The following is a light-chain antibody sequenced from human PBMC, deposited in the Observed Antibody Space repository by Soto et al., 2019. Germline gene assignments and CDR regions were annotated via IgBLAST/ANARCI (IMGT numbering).Light chain of an antibody. CDR2: DAS. Sequence: EIVLTQSPATLSLSPGERATLSCRASQSVSSYLAWYQQKPGQAPRLLIYDASNRATGIPARFSGSGSGPDFTLTISSLEPEDFAVYYCQQRSNWPLTFGGGTKVAIK. J-gene: IGKJ4*01. CDR1: QSVSSY. CDR3: QQRSNWPLT. V-gene: IGKV3-11*01.